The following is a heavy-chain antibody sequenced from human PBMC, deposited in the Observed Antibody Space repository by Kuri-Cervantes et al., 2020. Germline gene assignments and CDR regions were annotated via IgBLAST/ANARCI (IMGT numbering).Heavy chain of an antibody. CDR3: ARRSIAARKDPYGMDV. D-gene: IGHD6-6*01. CDR2: ISSSGSTI. CDR1: GFTVSSNY. Sequence: GGSLRLSCAASGFTVSSNYMSWIRQALGKGLEWVSYISSSGSTIYYADSVKGRFTISRDNAKNSLYLQMNSLRAEDTAVYYCARRSIAARKDPYGMDVWGQGTTVTVSS. J-gene: IGHJ6*02. V-gene: IGHV3-11*01.